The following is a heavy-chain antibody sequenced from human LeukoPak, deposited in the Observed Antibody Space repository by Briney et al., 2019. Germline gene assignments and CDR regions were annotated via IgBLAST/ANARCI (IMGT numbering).Heavy chain of an antibody. D-gene: IGHD3-16*01. Sequence: TGGSLRLSCAASGFTFSSYAMHWVRQAPGKRLEWVAVISYDGSNKYYADSVKGRFTISRDNSKNTLYLQMNSLRAEDTAVYYCAKPEGDWGQGTLVTVSS. CDR1: GFTFSSYA. V-gene: IGHV3-30-3*01. CDR2: ISYDGSNK. CDR3: AKPEGD. J-gene: IGHJ4*02.